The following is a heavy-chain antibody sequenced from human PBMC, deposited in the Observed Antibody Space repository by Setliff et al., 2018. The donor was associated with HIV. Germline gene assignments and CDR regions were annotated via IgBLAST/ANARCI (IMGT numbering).Heavy chain of an antibody. Sequence: ASVKVSCKASGGSFSSYATNWVRQAPGQGLQWMGWMHPNSGATKYAQKFRDRVTLTGDTSISTASMELSSLKSDDTAMYYCATSTSRFFWNGFYQGGFGSRNSHSSENWGQGTLVTVSS. CDR2: MHPNSGAT. D-gene: IGHD3-3*01. CDR1: GGSFSSYA. J-gene: IGHJ4*02. CDR3: ATSTSRFFWNGFYQGGFGSRNSHSSEN. V-gene: IGHV1-2*02.